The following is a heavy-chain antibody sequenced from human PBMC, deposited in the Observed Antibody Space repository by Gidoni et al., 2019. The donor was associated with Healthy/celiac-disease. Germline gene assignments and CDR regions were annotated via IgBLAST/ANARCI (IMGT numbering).Heavy chain of an antibody. V-gene: IGHV3-33*01. Sequence: QVQLVESGGGVVKPGRSLRLSCAASGFTFSSYGMHWVRQAQGKGLGWVAVILYDGSNKYYADSVEGRFTISRDNSKHTLYRQMYSLSSEDTAVYYCARDGPYDFWSGYYYYYGMDVWGQGTTVTVSS. CDR2: ILYDGSNK. J-gene: IGHJ6*02. CDR1: GFTFSSYG. CDR3: ARDGPYDFWSGYYYYYGMDV. D-gene: IGHD3-3*01.